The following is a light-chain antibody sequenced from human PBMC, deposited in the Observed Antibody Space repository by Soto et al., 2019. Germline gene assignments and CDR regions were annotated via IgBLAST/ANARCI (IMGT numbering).Light chain of an antibody. CDR3: SSYTTRSTYV. J-gene: IGLJ1*01. V-gene: IGLV2-14*01. Sequence: QSALTQPAGVSGSPGQSITISCTGTSRDIGFFNYVSWYQQFPGNAPKLIIFEVTNRPSGVSNRFSASKSGNTASLTISGLQAEDGADYYCSSYTTRSTYVFGTGTRSPS. CDR2: EVT. CDR1: SRDIGFFNY.